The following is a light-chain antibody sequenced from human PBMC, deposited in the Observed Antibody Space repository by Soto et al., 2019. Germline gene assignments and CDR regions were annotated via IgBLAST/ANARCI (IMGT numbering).Light chain of an antibody. CDR3: SSYAGSTGV. CDR1: SSDVGGYNY. Sequence: QSVLTQPPSASGSPGQSVTLSCTGTSSDVGGYNYVSWYQQHPGKAPKLMIYEVSKRPSGVPDRFSGSKSGNTASLTVSGLQAEDEADYYCSSYAGSTGVFGTGTKGTV. CDR2: EVS. V-gene: IGLV2-8*01. J-gene: IGLJ1*01.